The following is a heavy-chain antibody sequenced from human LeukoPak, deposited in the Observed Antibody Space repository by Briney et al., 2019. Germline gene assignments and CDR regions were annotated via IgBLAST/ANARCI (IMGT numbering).Heavy chain of an antibody. V-gene: IGHV3-23*01. J-gene: IGHJ4*02. CDR3: LKDSGVLPAWYVGN. Sequence: GGSLRLSCAASGFPFSTNAMTWVRQAPGKGLEWVSTLNDASNLIYYADSVKGRFTISRDNSKNTVYLQMNSLRVDDTATYYFLKDSGVLPAWYVGNWGQGTLVTVCS. CDR1: GFPFSTNA. CDR2: LNDASNLI. D-gene: IGHD4-23*01.